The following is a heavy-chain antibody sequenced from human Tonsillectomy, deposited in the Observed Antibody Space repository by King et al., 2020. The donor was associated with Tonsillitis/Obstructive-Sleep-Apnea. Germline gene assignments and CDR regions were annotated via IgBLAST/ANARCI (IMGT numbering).Heavy chain of an antibody. V-gene: IGHV2-5*02. J-gene: IGHJ4*02. CDR1: GFSLSTRGVG. Sequence: TLKESGPTLVKPTQTLTLTCTFSGFSLSTRGVGVGWIRQPPGKALEWLALIYWDDDKRYSPSLKSRLTIPKDTPKNQVVLTMTNMDPVDTATYFCARTTRYCTGGVCYYNYWGQGTLVTVSS. D-gene: IGHD2-8*02. CDR3: ARTTRYCTGGVCYYNY. CDR2: IYWDDDK.